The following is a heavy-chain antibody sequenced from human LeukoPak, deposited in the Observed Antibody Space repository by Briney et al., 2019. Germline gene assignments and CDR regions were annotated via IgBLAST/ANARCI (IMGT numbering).Heavy chain of an antibody. J-gene: IGHJ4*02. V-gene: IGHV3-33*05. CDR1: GLTFSTYG. CDR2: KTKDGNYE. CDR3: ARDSITGDNSLDF. D-gene: IGHD7-27*01. Sequence: QPGGSLRLSCAASGLTFSTYGMRWVRQAPRKGLGWVAVKTKDGNYEEYADAVRGRFTISRDNSKNTLYLQMNSLSAEDTAVYYCARDSITGDNSLDFWGRGTLVTVSS.